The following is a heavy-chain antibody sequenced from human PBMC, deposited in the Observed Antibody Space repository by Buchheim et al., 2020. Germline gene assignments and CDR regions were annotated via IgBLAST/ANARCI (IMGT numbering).Heavy chain of an antibody. CDR2: MNPNSGNT. CDR1: GYTFTSYD. Sequence: QVQLVQSGAEVKKPGASVQVSCKASGYTFTSYDINWVRPATGQGLEWMGWMNPNSGNTGYAQKFQGRVTMTRNTSISTAYMELSTLRSEDAAGYYCARREWFQWGDYGMDVWGQGTT. V-gene: IGHV1-8*01. CDR3: ARREWFQWGDYGMDV. D-gene: IGHD3-3*01. J-gene: IGHJ6*02.